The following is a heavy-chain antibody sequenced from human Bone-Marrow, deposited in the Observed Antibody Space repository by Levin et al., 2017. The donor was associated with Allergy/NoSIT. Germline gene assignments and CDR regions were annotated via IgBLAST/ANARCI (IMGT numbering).Heavy chain of an antibody. CDR2: INPKSGDT. CDR3: ARDSGYGSNRRLRHKDYYGLDV. J-gene: IGHJ6*02. Sequence: ASVKVSCKASGYRFNDYYIHWVRQAPGQGLEWIGWINPKSGDTNYAQKFQGRVTTTSDTSITLAYIELTRLQSDDTAIYYCARDSGYGSNRRLRHKDYYGLDVWGQGTTVTVS. V-gene: IGHV1-2*02. D-gene: IGHD5-12*01. CDR1: GYRFNDYY.